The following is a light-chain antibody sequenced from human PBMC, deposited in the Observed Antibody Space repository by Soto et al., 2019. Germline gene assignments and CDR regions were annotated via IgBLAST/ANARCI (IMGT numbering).Light chain of an antibody. CDR3: GSWDSSLSAYV. CDR2: GNS. V-gene: IGLV1-40*01. CDR1: SSNIGAGYD. J-gene: IGLJ1*01. Sequence: QSVLAQPPSVSGAPGQKVTIPCTGSSSNIGAGYDLHWYQQLPGTAPKLLLYGNSNRPSGVPDRFSGSKSGTSASLAITGLQAEDEADYYCGSWDSSLSAYVFGTGTTVTVL.